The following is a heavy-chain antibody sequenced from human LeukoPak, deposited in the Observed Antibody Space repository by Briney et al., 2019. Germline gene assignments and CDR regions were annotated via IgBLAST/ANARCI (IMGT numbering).Heavy chain of an antibody. CDR3: ARQSSGERPNFDY. CDR2: VFPSGTT. J-gene: IGHJ4*02. CDR1: GGSISNDH. D-gene: IGHD6-25*01. Sequence: SETLSLTCTVSGGSISNDHWTWIRQPAGKGLEWIGRVFPSGTTKYNPSLESRVTMSVDTSKNQFSLNLFSVTAADTAVYYCARQSSGERPNFDYWGQGTLVTVSS. V-gene: IGHV4-4*07.